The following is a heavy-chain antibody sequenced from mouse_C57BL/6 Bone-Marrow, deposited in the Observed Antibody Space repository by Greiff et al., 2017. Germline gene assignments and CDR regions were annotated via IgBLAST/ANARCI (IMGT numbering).Heavy chain of an antibody. CDR2: ISSGSSTI. J-gene: IGHJ2*01. CDR3: ARGRCITPDY. D-gene: IGHD1-1*01. V-gene: IGHV5-17*01. CDR1: GFTFSDYG. Sequence: EVKLMESGGGLVKPGGSLKLSCAASGFTFSDYGMHWVRQAPEKGLEWVAYISSGSSTIYYADTVKGRFRISRDNAKQNLFLQMTSLRSGDTAMYYCARGRCITPDYWGQGTTLTVSS.